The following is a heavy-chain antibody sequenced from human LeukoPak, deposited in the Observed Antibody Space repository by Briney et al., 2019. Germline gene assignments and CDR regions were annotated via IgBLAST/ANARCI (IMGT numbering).Heavy chain of an antibody. J-gene: IGHJ4*02. CDR1: GGSISGYY. D-gene: IGHD5-12*01. V-gene: IGHV4-59*01. CDR2: IYYSGST. Sequence: PSETLSLTCTVSGGSISGYYWSWIRQPPGKGLEWIGYIYYSGSTNYNPSLKSRVTISVDTSKNQFSLKLSSVTAADTAVYYCARATRGTWLQFDYWGQGTLVTVSS. CDR3: ARATRGTWLQFDY.